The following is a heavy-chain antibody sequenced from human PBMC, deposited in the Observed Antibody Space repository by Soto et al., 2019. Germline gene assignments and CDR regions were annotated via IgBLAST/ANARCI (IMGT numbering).Heavy chain of an antibody. CDR1: GFTCSHWE. V-gene: IGHV3-48*03. Sequence: GGSMRLSCAASGFTCSHWEMNWVRQAPGKGLEWVTYISSSGSTLXYADSVKCRFTISRDNAKNSLDPQVNSLRAEDTAVSYCARNKSGFFAPGGLGTLVTVSS. D-gene: IGHD5-12*01. CDR3: ARNKSGFFAP. J-gene: IGHJ5*02. CDR2: ISSSGSTL.